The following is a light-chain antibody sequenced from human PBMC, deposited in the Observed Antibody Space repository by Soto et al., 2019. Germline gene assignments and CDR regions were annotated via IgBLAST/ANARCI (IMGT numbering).Light chain of an antibody. CDR2: EVS. J-gene: IGLJ2*01. CDR3: SSYTRSSTVV. Sequence: QSALTQPASVSGSPGQSITIPCTGNSSDVGRYNYVSWYQQHPGKAPKLTIYEVSNRPSGVSNRFSGSKSANTASLTISGPQAEDEADYYCSSYTRSSTVVFGGGTKLTVL. V-gene: IGLV2-14*01. CDR1: SSDVGRYNY.